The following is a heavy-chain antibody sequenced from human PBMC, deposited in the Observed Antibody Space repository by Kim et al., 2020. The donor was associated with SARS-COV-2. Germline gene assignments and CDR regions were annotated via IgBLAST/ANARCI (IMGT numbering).Heavy chain of an antibody. Sequence: GGSLRLSCAASGFTFSTYYMNWVRQAPGKGLEWVSYISSSGSTIYYADSVKGRFTLSRDNAKNSLYLQMSSLRADDTAVYYCARDTPYTSGNMDYWGQGT. V-gene: IGHV3-48*04. J-gene: IGHJ4*02. CDR3: ARDTPYTSGNMDY. CDR1: GFTFSTYY. CDR2: ISSSGSTI. D-gene: IGHD2-15*01.